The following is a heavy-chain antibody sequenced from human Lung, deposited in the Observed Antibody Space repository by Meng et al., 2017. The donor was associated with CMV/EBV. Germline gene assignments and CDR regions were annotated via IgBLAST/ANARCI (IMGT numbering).Heavy chain of an antibody. CDR1: GGPISSGDYY. CDR2: IYYSGST. D-gene: IGHD4-11*01. Sequence: GQLQESGPGLVKPSQTRALTSTVSGGPISSGDYYWSWIRQPPGKGLEWIGYIYYSGSTYYNPSLKSRVTISVDTSKNQFSLKLSSVTAADTAVYYCARDRTTGRYFDYWGQGTLVTVSS. CDR3: ARDRTTGRYFDY. J-gene: IGHJ4*02. V-gene: IGHV4-30-4*01.